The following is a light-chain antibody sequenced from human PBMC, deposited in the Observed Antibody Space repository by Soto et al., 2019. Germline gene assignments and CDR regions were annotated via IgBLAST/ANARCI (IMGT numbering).Light chain of an antibody. CDR2: DVT. CDR1: SSDVGSYNY. CDR3: CSYAGSYTFV. J-gene: IGLJ1*01. V-gene: IGLV2-11*01. Sequence: QSALTQPPSVSGSPGQSVTISCTGTSSDVGSYNYVSWYQQHPGKAPKLMIYDVTKRPSGAPDRFSGSKSGNTASLTISGLQAEDEADYYCCSYAGSYTFVFGSGTKVTVL.